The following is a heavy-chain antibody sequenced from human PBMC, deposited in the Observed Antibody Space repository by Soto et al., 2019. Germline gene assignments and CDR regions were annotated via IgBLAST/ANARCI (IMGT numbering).Heavy chain of an antibody. V-gene: IGHV4-30-2*02. J-gene: IGHJ6*02. CDR2: IYHSGST. Sequence: SETLSLTCAVSGGSISSGGYSWILIRQPPGKGLEWIGYIYHSGSTYCNPSLKSRVTISVDTSKNQFSLKLSSVTAADTAVYYCARMVRGVISVDGMDVWGQGTTVTVSS. D-gene: IGHD3-10*01. CDR3: ARMVRGVISVDGMDV. CDR1: GGSISSGGYS.